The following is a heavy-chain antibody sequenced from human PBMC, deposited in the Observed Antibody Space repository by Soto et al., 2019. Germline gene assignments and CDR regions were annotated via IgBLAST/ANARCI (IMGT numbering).Heavy chain of an antibody. CDR2: ISGSGGST. CDR1: GFTFSSYA. V-gene: IGHV3-23*01. D-gene: IGHD3-10*01. CDR3: PKDKNLWFGESGIS. J-gene: IGHJ5*02. Sequence: EVQLLESGGGLVQPGGSLRLSCAASGFTFSSYAMSWVRQAPGKGLEWVSAISGSGGSTYYADSVKGRFTISRDNSKNTLYLQMNSLRAEDTAVYYCPKDKNLWFGESGISWGQGTLVTVSS.